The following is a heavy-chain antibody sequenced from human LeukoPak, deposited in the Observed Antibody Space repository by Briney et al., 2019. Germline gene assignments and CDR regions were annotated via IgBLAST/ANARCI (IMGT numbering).Heavy chain of an antibody. V-gene: IGHV4-34*01. J-gene: IGHJ4*02. CDR1: GGSFSGYY. CDR3: ARGVGEQQLVRVRLLVAGTSHYFDY. D-gene: IGHD6-13*01. Sequence: SETLSLPCAVYGGSFSGYYWSWIRQPPGKGLEWIGEINHSGSTNYNPSLKSRVTISVDTSKNQFSLKLSSVTAADTAVYYCARGVGEQQLVRVRLLVAGTSHYFDYWGQGTLVTVSS. CDR2: INHSGST.